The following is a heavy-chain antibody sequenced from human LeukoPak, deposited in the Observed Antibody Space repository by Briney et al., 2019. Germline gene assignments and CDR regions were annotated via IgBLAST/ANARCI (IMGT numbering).Heavy chain of an antibody. Sequence: PGGSLRLSCAASGFTFSSYAMSWVRQAPGKGLEWVSSISSSSSSIYYADSAKGRFTISRDNAKNSLYLQMNSLRAEDTAVYYCARDWGLLGDFDRNGLELYFDLWGRGTLVTVSS. V-gene: IGHV3-21*01. D-gene: IGHD3-22*01. CDR3: ARDWGLLGDFDRNGLELYFDL. J-gene: IGHJ2*01. CDR2: ISSSSSSI. CDR1: GFTFSSYA.